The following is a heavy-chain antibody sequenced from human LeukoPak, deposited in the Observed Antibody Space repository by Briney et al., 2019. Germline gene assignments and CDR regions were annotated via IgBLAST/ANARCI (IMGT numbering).Heavy chain of an antibody. CDR2: IKSKTDGGTR. CDR3: TTDYTSGNPY. CDR1: GFTFNNAW. Sequence: GGSLRLSCAASGFTFNNAWMSWVRQAPGKGLEWVGRIKSKTDGGTRGYAAPVKVRFTISRDDSKNTLYLQMNSLKTEDTAVYYCTTDYTSGNPYWGQGTLVTVSS. D-gene: IGHD3-10*01. V-gene: IGHV3-15*01. J-gene: IGHJ4*02.